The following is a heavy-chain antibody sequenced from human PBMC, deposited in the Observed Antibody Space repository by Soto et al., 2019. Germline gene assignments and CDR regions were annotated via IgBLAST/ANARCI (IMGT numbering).Heavy chain of an antibody. D-gene: IGHD6-13*01. J-gene: IGHJ5*02. CDR2: IYYSGST. V-gene: IGHV4-59*01. Sequence: SETLSLRYTVSDGSISGYYWSWIRKKQGKGLEWIGYIYYSGSTNYNPSLKSRVTISVDTSKNQFSLKLSSVTAADTAVYYCAGDLGSRIAAAAMGWFDPWGQGTLVTGSS. CDR1: DGSISGYY. CDR3: AGDLGSRIAAAAMGWFDP.